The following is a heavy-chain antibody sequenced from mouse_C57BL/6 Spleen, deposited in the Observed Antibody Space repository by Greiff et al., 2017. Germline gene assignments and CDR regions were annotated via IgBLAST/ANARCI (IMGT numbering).Heavy chain of an antibody. V-gene: IGHV5-4*01. J-gene: IGHJ3*01. Sequence: EVKLVESGGGLVKPGGSLKLSCAASGFTFSSYAMSWVRQTPAKRLEWVATISDGGSYTYYPDNVKGRFTISRDNAKNNLYLQMSHLKSEDTAMYYCARDDLWFAYWGQGTLVTVSA. CDR3: ARDDLWFAY. CDR1: GFTFSSYA. CDR2: ISDGGSYT.